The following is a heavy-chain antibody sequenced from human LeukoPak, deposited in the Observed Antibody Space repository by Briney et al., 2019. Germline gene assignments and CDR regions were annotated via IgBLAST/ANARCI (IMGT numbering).Heavy chain of an antibody. CDR3: GRAPAARPGGACDY. J-gene: IGHJ4*02. CDR2: INPNSGGT. V-gene: IGHV1-2*04. CDR1: GYTFTGYY. Sequence: ASVKVSCKASGYTFTGYYMHWVRQAPGQGLEWMGWINPNSGGTNYAQKFQGWVTMTRDTSISTAYMELSRLRADDTAVYYCGRAPAARPGGACDYWGQGTLVTVSS. D-gene: IGHD6-6*01.